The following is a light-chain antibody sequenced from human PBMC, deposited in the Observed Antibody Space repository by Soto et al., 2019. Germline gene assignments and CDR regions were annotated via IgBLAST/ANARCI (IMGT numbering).Light chain of an antibody. J-gene: IGKJ5*01. Sequence: EIVLTQSPATLSLSPGERATLSCRASQSVKTFLVWYQQKPGQPPRLLIYAASTRATDVPARFSGGGSETEFTLTITSLQAEDVAVYYCQQYHSDPITFGQGTRLENK. CDR3: QQYHSDPIT. CDR2: AAS. V-gene: IGKV3-15*01. CDR1: QSVKTF.